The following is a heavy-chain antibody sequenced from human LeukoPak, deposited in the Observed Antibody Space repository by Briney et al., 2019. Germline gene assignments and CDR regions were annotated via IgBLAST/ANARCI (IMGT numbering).Heavy chain of an antibody. J-gene: IGHJ4*02. CDR2: ISSSSSYI. CDR1: GFTFSSYS. CDR3: ARDLIVGATAIDY. Sequence: GGSVTLSCAASGFTFSSYSMNWLRQAPGKGLEWVSSISSSSSYIYYADSVKGRFTISRDNAKNSLYLQMNSLRAEDTAVYYCARDLIVGATAIDYWGQGTLVTVSS. V-gene: IGHV3-21*01. D-gene: IGHD1-26*01.